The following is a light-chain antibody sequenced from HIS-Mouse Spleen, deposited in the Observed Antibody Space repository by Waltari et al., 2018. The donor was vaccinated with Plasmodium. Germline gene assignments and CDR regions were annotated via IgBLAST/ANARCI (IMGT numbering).Light chain of an antibody. V-gene: IGKV3-20*01. Sequence: EIVLTQSPGTLSLSPEDRATLSCRASQSVSSSYLAWYQHKPGQAPRLLIYGASSRATGIPDRFSGSGSGTDFTLTISRLEPEDFAVYYCQQYGSSSWTFGQGTKVEIK. CDR3: QQYGSSSWT. CDR1: QSVSSSY. J-gene: IGKJ1*01. CDR2: GAS.